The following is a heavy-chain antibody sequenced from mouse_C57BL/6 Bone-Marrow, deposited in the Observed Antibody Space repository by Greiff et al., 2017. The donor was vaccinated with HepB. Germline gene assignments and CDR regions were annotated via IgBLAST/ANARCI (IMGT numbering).Heavy chain of an antibody. CDR2: IDPSDSYT. D-gene: IGHD2-5*01. V-gene: IGHV1-50*01. CDR3: ASMVDYSNEDYYAMDY. CDR1: GYTFTSYW. Sequence: QVQLQQPGAELVRPGSSVKLSCKASGYTFTSYWMQRVKQRPGQGLEWIGEIDPSDSYTNYNQKFKGKATLTVDTSSSTAYMQLSSLTSEDSAVYYCASMVDYSNEDYYAMDYWGQGTSVTVSS. J-gene: IGHJ4*01.